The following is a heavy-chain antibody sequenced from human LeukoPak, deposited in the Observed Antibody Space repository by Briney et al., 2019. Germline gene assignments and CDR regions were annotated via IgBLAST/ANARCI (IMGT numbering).Heavy chain of an antibody. CDR2: INPSGGST. J-gene: IGHJ6*03. CDR1: GYTFTSYY. D-gene: IGHD1-1*01. CDR3: ARGGQLPKKNYLRRMDYYYYMDV. V-gene: IGHV1-46*01. Sequence: ASVKVSCKASGYTFTSYYMRWVRQAPGQGLEWMEIINPSGGSTSYAQKFQGRVTMTRDTSTSTVYMELSSLRSEDTAVYYCARGGQLPKKNYLRRMDYYYYMDVWGKGTTVTVSS.